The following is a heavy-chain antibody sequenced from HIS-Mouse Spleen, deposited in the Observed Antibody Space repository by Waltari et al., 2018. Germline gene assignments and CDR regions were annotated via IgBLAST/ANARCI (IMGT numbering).Heavy chain of an antibody. J-gene: IGHJ2*01. D-gene: IGHD6-13*01. CDR3: AREIPYSSSWYDWYFDL. CDR1: GGSISSSSYY. V-gene: IGHV4-39*07. Sequence: QLQLQESGPGLVKPSETLSLTCTVSGGSISSSSYYWGWIRQPPGKGLEWIGSIYYCGSTYYNPAVKSRVNISVDTSKNQFSLRLSSVTAADTAVYYCAREIPYSSSWYDWYFDLWGRGTLVTVSS. CDR2: IYYCGST.